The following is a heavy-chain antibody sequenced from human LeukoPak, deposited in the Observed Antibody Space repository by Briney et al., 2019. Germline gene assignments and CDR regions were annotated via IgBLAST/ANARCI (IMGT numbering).Heavy chain of an antibody. V-gene: IGHV3-48*01. CDR1: GFTFSSYS. D-gene: IGHD1-1*01. Sequence: GGSLRLSCAASGFTFSSYSMNWVRQAPGKGLEWVSYIISSSSTIYYADSVKGRFTISRDNAKNSLYLQMNRLRPGDAAVYYCANAPVSTSKGACCYPFGYWGLGTLVTGSS. J-gene: IGHJ4*02. CDR3: ANAPVSTSKGACCYPFGY. CDR2: IISSSSTI.